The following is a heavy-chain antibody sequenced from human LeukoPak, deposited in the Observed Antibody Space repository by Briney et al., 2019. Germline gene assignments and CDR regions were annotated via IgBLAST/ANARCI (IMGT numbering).Heavy chain of an antibody. CDR3: ARSKWDYYDSSGYYFFDY. V-gene: IGHV1-46*01. D-gene: IGHD3-22*01. J-gene: IGHJ4*02. CDR1: GYTFTSYY. Sequence: ASVKVSCKASGYTFTSYYMHWVRQAPGQGLEWMGIINPSGGSTSYAQKFQGRVTMTRDTSTSTVYMELSSRRSEDTAVYYCARSKWDYYDSSGYYFFDYWGQGTLVTVSS. CDR2: INPSGGST.